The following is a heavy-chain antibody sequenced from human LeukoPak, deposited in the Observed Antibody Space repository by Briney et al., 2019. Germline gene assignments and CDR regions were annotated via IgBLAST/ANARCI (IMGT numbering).Heavy chain of an antibody. J-gene: IGHJ4*02. V-gene: IGHV4-34*01. CDR1: GGSFSGYY. CDR3: ARRTYNSPLAY. D-gene: IGHD1-20*01. Sequence: SETLSLTCAVYGGSFSGYYWSWIRQPPGKGLEWIGEINHSGSTNYNPSLKSRVTISADTSKNQFSLKLSSVTAADTAVYYCARRTYNSPLAYWGQGTLVTVSS. CDR2: INHSGST.